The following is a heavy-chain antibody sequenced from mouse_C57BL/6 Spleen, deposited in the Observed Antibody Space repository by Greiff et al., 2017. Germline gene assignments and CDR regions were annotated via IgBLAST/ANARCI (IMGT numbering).Heavy chain of an antibody. J-gene: IGHJ2*01. CDR2: IYPSDSYT. Sequence: VQLQQPGAELVMPGASVKLSCKASGYTFTSYWMHWVKQRPGQGLEWIGEIYPSDSYTNYNQKFKGKSTLTVDKSSSTAYMQLSSLTSEDSAVYYCARYGSSSGGLDYWGQGTTLTVSS. CDR1: GYTFTSYW. V-gene: IGHV1-69*01. CDR3: ARYGSSSGGLDY. D-gene: IGHD1-1*01.